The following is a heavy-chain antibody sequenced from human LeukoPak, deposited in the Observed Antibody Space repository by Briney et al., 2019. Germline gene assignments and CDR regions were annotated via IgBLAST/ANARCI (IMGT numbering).Heavy chain of an antibody. D-gene: IGHD2-2*01. Sequence: SETLSLTCTVSGGSISSYYWSWIRQPPGKGLEWIGHIYYSGSTNYNPSLKSRVTISVDTSKNQFSLKLSSVTAADTAVYYCARVIRGYCSSTSCHSNAFDIWGQGTMVTVSS. V-gene: IGHV4-59*01. CDR1: GGSISSYY. CDR3: ARVIRGYCSSTSCHSNAFDI. CDR2: IYYSGST. J-gene: IGHJ3*02.